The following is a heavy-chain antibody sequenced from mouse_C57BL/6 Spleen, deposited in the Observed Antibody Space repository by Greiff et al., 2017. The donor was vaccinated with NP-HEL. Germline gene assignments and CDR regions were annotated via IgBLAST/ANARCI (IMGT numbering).Heavy chain of an antibody. CDR2: ISDGGGYT. CDR1: GFTFSSYA. J-gene: IGHJ3*01. Sequence: EVKLVESGGGLVKPGGSLKLSCAASGFTFSSYAMSWVRQTPEKRLEWVATISDGGGYTYYPDNVQGRFTISRDNAKTNTYQQMSHLKSEDTAMYYCARDRRDLYDGYYLAYWGQGTLVTVSA. CDR3: ARDRRDLYDGYYLAY. V-gene: IGHV5-4*01. D-gene: IGHD2-3*01.